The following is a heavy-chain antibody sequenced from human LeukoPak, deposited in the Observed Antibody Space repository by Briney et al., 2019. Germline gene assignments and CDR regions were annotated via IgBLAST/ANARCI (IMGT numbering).Heavy chain of an antibody. CDR2: IYTSGST. J-gene: IGHJ4*02. D-gene: IGHD6-13*01. CDR1: GGSISSYY. CDR3: AGGQTDGYSSSWFFDY. V-gene: IGHV4-4*07. Sequence: SETLSLTCTVSGGSISSYYWSWIRQPAGKGLEWIGRIYTSGSTNYNPSLKSRVTMSVDTSKNQFSLKLSSVTAADTTVYYCAGGQTDGYSSSWFFDYWGQGTLVTVSS.